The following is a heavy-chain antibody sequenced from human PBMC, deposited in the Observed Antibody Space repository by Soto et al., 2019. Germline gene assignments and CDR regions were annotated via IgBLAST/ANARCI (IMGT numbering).Heavy chain of an antibody. J-gene: IGHJ4*02. CDR2: ISYDGSNK. CDR1: GFTFSSYA. CDR3: AREEAYYDSSGRGLGY. D-gene: IGHD3-22*01. V-gene: IGHV3-30-3*01. Sequence: QVQLVESGGGVVQPGRSLRLSCAASGFTFSSYAMHWVRQAPGKGLEWVAVISYDGSNKYYADSVKGRFTISRDNSKNTLYLQMNSLRAEDTAVYYCAREEAYYDSSGRGLGYWGQGTLVTVSS.